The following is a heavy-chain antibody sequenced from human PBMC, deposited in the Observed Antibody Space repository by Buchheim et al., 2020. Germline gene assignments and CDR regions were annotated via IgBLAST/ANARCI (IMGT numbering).Heavy chain of an antibody. D-gene: IGHD3-16*02. CDR3: ARGEQDYVWESYRLDY. V-gene: IGHV4-30-2*01. CDR1: GGSISSGGYS. CDR2: IYHSGTT. J-gene: IGHJ4*02. Sequence: QLQLQESGSGLVKPSQTLSLTCAVSGGSISSGGYSWSWIRQPPGKGLEWIGYIYHSGTTYSNPSLKSRVNISDDRSKNQFSLKLSSVTAADTAVYYCARGEQDYVWESYRLDYWGQGTL.